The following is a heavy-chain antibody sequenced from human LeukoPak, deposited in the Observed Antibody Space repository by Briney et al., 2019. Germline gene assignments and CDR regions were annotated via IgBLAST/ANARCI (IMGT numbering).Heavy chain of an antibody. D-gene: IGHD4-17*01. V-gene: IGHV4-59*01. CDR3: ARGRIYGDY. J-gene: IGHJ4*02. Sequence: SETLSLTCTVSGGSISSYYWSWIRQPPGKGLEWIGYIYYSGSTNYNPSLKSRVTISVDTSKNQFSLKLSSVTAADTAVYYCARGRIYGDYWGQGTLVTVPS. CDR1: GGSISSYY. CDR2: IYYSGST.